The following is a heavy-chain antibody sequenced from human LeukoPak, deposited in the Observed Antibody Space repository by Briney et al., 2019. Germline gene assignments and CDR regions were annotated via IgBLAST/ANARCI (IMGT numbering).Heavy chain of an antibody. Sequence: PGRSLRLSCAASGFTFSNYGMHWVRQAPGKGLEWVAVIWSGGTDKYYADSVKGRFTFSRDNSKNTRYLQMNSLRAEDTAVYYCGKRLTSWELEYWGQGTLVTVSS. CDR1: GFTFSNYG. D-gene: IGHD1-26*01. V-gene: IGHV3-33*08. CDR3: GKRLTSWELEY. CDR2: IWSGGTDK. J-gene: IGHJ4*02.